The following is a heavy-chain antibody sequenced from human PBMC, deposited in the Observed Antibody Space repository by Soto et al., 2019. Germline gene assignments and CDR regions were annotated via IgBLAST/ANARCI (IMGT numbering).Heavy chain of an antibody. CDR3: ARGRGEFDP. D-gene: IGHD2-21*01. V-gene: IGHV4-34*01. CDR2: INHSGNT. Sequence: SETLSLTCAVYGASLSDNYCNWLRQPPGKGLEWIGEINHSGNTNYNPSLRSRVTISIDTSKNQLSLNLRSVSAADTAVYYCARGRGEFDPWGQGTLVTVSS. J-gene: IGHJ5*02. CDR1: GASLSDNY.